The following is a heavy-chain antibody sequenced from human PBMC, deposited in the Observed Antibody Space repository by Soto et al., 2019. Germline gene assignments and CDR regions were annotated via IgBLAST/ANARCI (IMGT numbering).Heavy chain of an antibody. Sequence: PSETLSLTCTVSGGSIRSYYWSWIRQPPGKGLEWIGYIYHSGSTYYNPSLKSRVTISVDRSKNQFSLKLSSVTAADTAVYYCARYSIAARRGIDYWGQGTLVTVSS. CDR1: GGSIRSYY. J-gene: IGHJ4*02. D-gene: IGHD6-6*01. CDR3: ARYSIAARRGIDY. CDR2: IYHSGST. V-gene: IGHV4-30-2*01.